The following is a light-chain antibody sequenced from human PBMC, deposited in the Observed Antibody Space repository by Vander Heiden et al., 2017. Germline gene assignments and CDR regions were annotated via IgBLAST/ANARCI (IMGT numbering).Light chain of an antibody. CDR2: GAA. V-gene: IGKV3-20*01. CDR1: LNGSSSY. CDR3: QQYGSSPWT. Sequence: IVLTQSTGTLSLSPVTRATLSCSASLNGSSSYLAWYQQKPGQAPRLLIYGAASRATGSPDRFSGSGSGTDFTLTISRREPEDFAVYYCQQYGSSPWTFGQGTKVEIK. J-gene: IGKJ1*01.